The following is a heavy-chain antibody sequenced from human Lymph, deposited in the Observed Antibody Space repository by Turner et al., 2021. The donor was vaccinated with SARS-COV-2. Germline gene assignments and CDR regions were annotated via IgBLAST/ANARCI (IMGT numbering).Heavy chain of an antibody. CDR3: ARDVERYNDFWSGYSGGYGLDV. CDR1: GYTFTGYY. D-gene: IGHD3-3*01. Sequence: QVQLVQSGAEVKKPGASVKASCKPSGYTFTGYYMHWVRQAPGQGLEWMGWINPNSGGTNYAQKFQGRVTMTRDTSISTAYMELSRLRSDDTAVYYCARDVERYNDFWSGYSGGYGLDVWGQGTTVTVSS. CDR2: INPNSGGT. V-gene: IGHV1-2*02. J-gene: IGHJ6*02.